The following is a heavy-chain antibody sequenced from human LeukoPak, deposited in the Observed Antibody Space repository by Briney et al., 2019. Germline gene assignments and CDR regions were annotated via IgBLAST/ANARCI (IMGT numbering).Heavy chain of an antibody. J-gene: IGHJ4*02. CDR1: GFIFSSYA. D-gene: IGHD2-15*01. V-gene: IGHV3-23*01. Sequence: GGSLRLSCAASGFIFSSYAMSWVRQAPGKGLEWVSAISGSDGSTYDADSVKGRFTISRDSATNSLYLQINSLRDEDTAVYYCARGRPVVNYFDYWGQGTLVTVSS. CDR2: ISGSDGST. CDR3: ARGRPVVNYFDY.